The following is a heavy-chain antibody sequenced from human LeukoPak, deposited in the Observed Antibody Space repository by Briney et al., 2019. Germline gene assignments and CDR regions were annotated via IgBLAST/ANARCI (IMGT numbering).Heavy chain of an antibody. CDR3: ARDPGRWDAYNCDN. CDR1: GFTFSYHW. D-gene: IGHD5-24*01. V-gene: IGHV3-7*01. J-gene: IGHJ4*02. CDR2: IKNDGAVK. Sequence: GGSLTLSCAASGFTFSYHWMTWVRQAPGKGLEWVANIKNDGAVKNYVDSVRGRFTISRDNADNSLYLQMNSLRAEDTAMYYCARDPGRWDAYNCDNWGQGTLVTVSS.